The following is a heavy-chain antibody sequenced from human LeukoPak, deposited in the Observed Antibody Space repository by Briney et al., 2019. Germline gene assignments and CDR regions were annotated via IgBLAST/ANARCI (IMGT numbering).Heavy chain of an antibody. CDR1: GGSISSGDYY. Sequence: PSETLSLTCTVSGGSISSGDYYWSWIRQPPGKGLEWIGYIYYSGNMNYNPSLKSRVTMSVDTSKNQFSLKLSSATAADTAVYYCARNPLGNCSSASCLRYWYFDLWGRGTLVTVSS. D-gene: IGHD2-2*01. CDR3: ARNPLGNCSSASCLRYWYFDL. CDR2: IYYSGNM. V-gene: IGHV4-61*08. J-gene: IGHJ2*01.